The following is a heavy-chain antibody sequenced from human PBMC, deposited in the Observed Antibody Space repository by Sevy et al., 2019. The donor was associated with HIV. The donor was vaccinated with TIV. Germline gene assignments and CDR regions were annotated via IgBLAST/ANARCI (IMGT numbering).Heavy chain of an antibody. D-gene: IGHD6-19*01. Sequence: ASVKVSCKASGYTFTSYDINWVRQATGQGLEWMGWMNPNSGNTGYAQKFRGRVTMTRNTSISTAYMELSSLRSEDTAVYYCARYLINRAGYGMDVWGQGTTVTVSS. J-gene: IGHJ6*02. V-gene: IGHV1-8*01. CDR3: ARYLINRAGYGMDV. CDR1: GYTFTSYD. CDR2: MNPNSGNT.